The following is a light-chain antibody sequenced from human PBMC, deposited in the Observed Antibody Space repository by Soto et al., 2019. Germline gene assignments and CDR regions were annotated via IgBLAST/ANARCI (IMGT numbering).Light chain of an antibody. CDR1: SSDVGGYNY. CDR3: CSYAGSNTYV. V-gene: IGLV2-11*01. CDR2: DVS. Sequence: QSALTQPRSVSGSPGQSVAISCTGTSSDVGGYNYVSWYQQHPGKAPKLMIYDVSKRPSGVPDRFSGSKSGNTASLTISGLQAEDEADYYCCSYAGSNTYVFGTG. J-gene: IGLJ1*01.